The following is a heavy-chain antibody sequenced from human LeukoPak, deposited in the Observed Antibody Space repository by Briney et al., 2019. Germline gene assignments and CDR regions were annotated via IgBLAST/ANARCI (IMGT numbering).Heavy chain of an antibody. CDR1: GYTFTGYY. V-gene: IGHV1-2*06. CDR3: ARAKDIVVVPAAFYFDY. J-gene: IGHJ4*02. CDR2: INPNSGGT. Sequence: ASVKVSCKASGYTFTGYYMHWVRQAPGQGLEWMGRINPNSGGTNYAQKFQGRVTMTRDTSTSTAYMELSRLRSDDTAVYYCARAKDIVVVPAAFYFDYWGQGTLVTVSS. D-gene: IGHD2-2*01.